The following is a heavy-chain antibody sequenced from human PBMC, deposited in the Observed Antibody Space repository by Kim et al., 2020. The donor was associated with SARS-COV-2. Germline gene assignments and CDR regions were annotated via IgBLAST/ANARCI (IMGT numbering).Heavy chain of an antibody. V-gene: IGHV3-74*01. J-gene: IGHJ4*02. D-gene: IGHD5-18*01. Sequence: GGSLRLSCAASGFTFSSYWMHWVRQAPGKGLVWVSRINSDGSSTSYADSVKGRFNISRDNAKNTLYVQMNSLRAEDTAVYYCERTWTQLWPLDDVGQGTLVTVSS. CDR1: GFTFSSYW. CDR3: ERTWTQLWPLDD. CDR2: INSDGSST.